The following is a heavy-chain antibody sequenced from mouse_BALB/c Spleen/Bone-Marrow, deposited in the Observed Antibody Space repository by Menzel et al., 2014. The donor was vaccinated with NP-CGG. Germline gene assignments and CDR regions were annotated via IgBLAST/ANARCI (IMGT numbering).Heavy chain of an antibody. Sequence: EVQLQQSGAELVKPGASVKLSCTASGFNIKDTYMHWVKQRPEQGLEWIGRIDPANGNTKYDPKFQGKATITADTSSNTTYMQLSELTSVDTAVYYCAWGELFASWGQGTLVTVSA. CDR2: IDPANGNT. V-gene: IGHV14-3*02. CDR1: GFNIKDTY. CDR3: AWGELFAS. J-gene: IGHJ3*01.